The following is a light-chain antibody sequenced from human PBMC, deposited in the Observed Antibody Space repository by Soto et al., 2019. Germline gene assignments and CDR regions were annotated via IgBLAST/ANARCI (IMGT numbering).Light chain of an antibody. CDR2: SNN. CDR3: AAWDDSLHGLV. V-gene: IGLV1-44*01. Sequence: QSVLTQPPSASGTPGQRVTISCSGSSSNIGNNAVNWYQQLPGTAPKLLIYSNNQRPSGGPDRFSGSKSGTSASLAISGLQSEDETDYYCAAWDDSLHGLVFGGGTKLTVL. CDR1: SSNIGNNA. J-gene: IGLJ2*01.